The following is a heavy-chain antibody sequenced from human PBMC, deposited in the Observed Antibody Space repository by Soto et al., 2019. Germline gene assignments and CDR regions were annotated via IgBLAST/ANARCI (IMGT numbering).Heavy chain of an antibody. V-gene: IGHV4-38-2*02. CDR2: IYDSGST. Sequence: ETLSLTCAVSGYSISDGYYWGWIRQSPGKGLEWLGSIYDSGSTYYNPSLKSRLTISLDTPKNQFSLKLSSVTAADTAVYYCAREFYRISGLSLPYFQHWGQRTLVTVSS. CDR3: AREFYRISGLSLPYFQH. CDR1: GYSISDGYY. D-gene: IGHD3-16*02. J-gene: IGHJ1*01.